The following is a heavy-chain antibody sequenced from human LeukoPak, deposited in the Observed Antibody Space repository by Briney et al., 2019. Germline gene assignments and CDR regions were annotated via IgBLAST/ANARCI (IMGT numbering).Heavy chain of an antibody. J-gene: IGHJ4*02. D-gene: IGHD3-22*01. CDR2: ISGSGGST. V-gene: IGHV3-23*01. CDR1: GFTFSSYA. Sequence: GGSLRLSCAASGFTFSSYAMSWVRQAPGKGLERVSAISGSGGSTYYADSVKGRFTISRDNSKNTLYLQMNSLRAEDAAVYYCAKRGTGESSGYYFDYWGQGTLVTVSS. CDR3: AKRGTGESSGYYFDY.